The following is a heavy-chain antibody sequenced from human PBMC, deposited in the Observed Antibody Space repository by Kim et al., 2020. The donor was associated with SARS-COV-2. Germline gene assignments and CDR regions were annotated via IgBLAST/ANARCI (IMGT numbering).Heavy chain of an antibody. CDR2: ISRSSETT. V-gene: IGHV3-48*04. Sequence: GRSLRLSCAVSGFTFRNYYMNWLRQAPGKGLEWISYISRSSETTYYADSVRGRFTISRDNAKNSLYLQMNSLRVEDTAVYYCGRSDYGNNQVDICGQGT. J-gene: IGHJ4*02. D-gene: IGHD4-17*01. CDR1: GFTFRNYY. CDR3: GRSDYGNNQVDI.